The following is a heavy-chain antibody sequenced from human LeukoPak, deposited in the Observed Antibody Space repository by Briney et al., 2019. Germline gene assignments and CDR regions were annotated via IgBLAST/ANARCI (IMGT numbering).Heavy chain of an antibody. D-gene: IGHD2-2*01. CDR3: ARVLDGYIVVVPAAMDTYYSDY. Sequence: KYYVYSVEGGFTISRDNAKNSLYLQMNSLRAEDTAVYYCARVLDGYIVVVPAAMDTYYSDYWGQGTLVTVSS. V-gene: IGHV3-7*01. CDR2: K. J-gene: IGHJ4*02.